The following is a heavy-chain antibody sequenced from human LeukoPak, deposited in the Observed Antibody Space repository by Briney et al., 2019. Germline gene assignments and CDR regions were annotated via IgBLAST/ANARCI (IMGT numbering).Heavy chain of an antibody. Sequence: SETLSLTCTVSGGSISSYYWSWIRQPPGKGLEWIGYIYYSGTTNYNPPLKSRVTISVDTSKNQFSLKLSSVTAADTAVYYCARGVYIAAAQYGYWGQGTLVTVFS. CDR2: IYYSGTT. J-gene: IGHJ4*02. D-gene: IGHD6-13*01. CDR1: GGSISSYY. V-gene: IGHV4-59*01. CDR3: ARGVYIAAAQYGY.